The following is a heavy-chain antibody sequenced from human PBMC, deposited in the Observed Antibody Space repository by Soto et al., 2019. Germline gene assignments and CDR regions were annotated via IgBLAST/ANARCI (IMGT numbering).Heavy chain of an antibody. J-gene: IGHJ4*02. CDR1: GASIYNGGYF. V-gene: IGHV4-30-4*01. CDR2: IHNSGSP. CDR3: ARVPTTEKVDS. Sequence: QVQLQESGPGLVRPSQTLSLTCSVSGASIYNGGYFWSWIRQSQGKGLEWIGPIHNSGSPYNNPSLTSRVTISADTSTNQFSRALTSVTAADTAMYYCARVPTTEKVDSWGQGILVTVSS.